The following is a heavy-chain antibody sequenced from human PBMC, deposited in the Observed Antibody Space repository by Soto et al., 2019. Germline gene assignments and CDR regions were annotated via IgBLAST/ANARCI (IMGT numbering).Heavy chain of an antibody. V-gene: IGHV4-38-2*01. CDR1: GYSISSGYY. CDR3: ARAPYAAAARPWFDP. Sequence: SETLSLTCAVSGYSISSGYYWGWIRQPPGKGLEWIGSIYHSGSTYYNPSLKSRFTISVDTSKNKFSLKLSSVTAADTAVYYCARAPYAAAARPWFDPWGQGTLVTVSS. CDR2: IYHSGST. J-gene: IGHJ5*02. D-gene: IGHD6-13*01.